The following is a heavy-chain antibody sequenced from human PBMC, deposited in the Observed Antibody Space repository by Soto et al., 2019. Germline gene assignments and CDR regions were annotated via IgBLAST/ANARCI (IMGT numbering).Heavy chain of an antibody. CDR3: ARGGVSTRTFDY. J-gene: IGHJ4*02. CDR1: GYNFAGYW. CDR2: IYPSDSDT. Sequence: GASLKISCKGSGYNFAGYWIAWVRQMPGKGLELMGIIYPSDSDTRYRPSFQGQVTISADKSVSSAYLQWSSLRASDTAMYYCARGGVSTRTFDYWGQGTPVTVSS. V-gene: IGHV5-51*01. D-gene: IGHD3-3*01.